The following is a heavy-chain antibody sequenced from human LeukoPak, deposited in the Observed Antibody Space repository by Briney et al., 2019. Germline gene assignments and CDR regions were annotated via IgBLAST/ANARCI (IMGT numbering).Heavy chain of an antibody. CDR1: GYTFTGYY. CDR2: INPHSGGT. CDR3: ARGGLPAFYYYMDV. D-gene: IGHD1-26*01. Sequence: GASVKVSCKASGYTFTGYYMHWVRQAPGQGLEWMGWINPHSGGTNYQGRVTMTRDTSISTAYVELNRLRSDDTAVYYCARGGLPAFYYYMDVWGKGTTVTVSS. J-gene: IGHJ6*03. V-gene: IGHV1-2*02.